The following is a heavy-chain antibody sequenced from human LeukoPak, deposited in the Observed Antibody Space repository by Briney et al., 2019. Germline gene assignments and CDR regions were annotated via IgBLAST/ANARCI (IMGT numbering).Heavy chain of an antibody. Sequence: PGGSLRLSCAASGFTFSTYGMDWVRQAPGRGLEWVSSISSSTTYMYYADSVKGRFTISRDNAKNSLYLQMSNLRAEDTAVYFCARGGGLDVWGQGATVTVSS. CDR2: ISSSTTYM. V-gene: IGHV3-21*04. CDR3: ARGGGLDV. J-gene: IGHJ6*02. CDR1: GFTFSTYG. D-gene: IGHD3-16*01.